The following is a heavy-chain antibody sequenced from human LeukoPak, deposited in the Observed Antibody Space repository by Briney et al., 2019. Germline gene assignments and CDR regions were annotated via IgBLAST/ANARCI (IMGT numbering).Heavy chain of an antibody. CDR1: GFTFRSYS. Sequence: GGSLRLSCAASGFTFRSYSMNWVRQAPGKGLEWVSYISSDTSTIYYADSVKGRFTISRDNAKNSLYLQMNSLRAEDTAVYYCARDRVRGVPNYYYYGMDVWGQGTTVTVSS. CDR2: ISSDTSTI. D-gene: IGHD3-10*01. J-gene: IGHJ6*02. CDR3: ARDRVRGVPNYYYYGMDV. V-gene: IGHV3-48*01.